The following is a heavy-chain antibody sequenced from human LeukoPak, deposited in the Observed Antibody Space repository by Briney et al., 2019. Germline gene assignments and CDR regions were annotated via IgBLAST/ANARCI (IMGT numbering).Heavy chain of an antibody. D-gene: IGHD6-13*01. CDR1: GGTFSSFA. CDR2: IIPIFGTA. CDR3: ATSTPYSSSWYVDY. J-gene: IGHJ4*02. V-gene: IGHV1-69*13. Sequence: SVKVSCKASGGTFSSFAISWVRQAPGQGLEWMGGIIPIFGTANYAQKFQGRVTITADESTSTAYMELSSLRSEDTAVYYCATSTPYSSSWYVDYWGQGTLVTVSS.